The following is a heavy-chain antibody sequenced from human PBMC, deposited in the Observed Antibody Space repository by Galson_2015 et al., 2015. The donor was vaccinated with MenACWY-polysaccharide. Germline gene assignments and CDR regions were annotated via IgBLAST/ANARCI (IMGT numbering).Heavy chain of an antibody. J-gene: IGHJ4*02. Sequence: LRLSCAASGFTFSSYAMSWVRQAPGKGLEWVSAISGSGGSTYYADSVKGRFTISRDNSKNTLYLQMNSLRAEDTAVYYCAKGRIQLWLIWLYRGQGTLVTVSS. CDR1: GFTFSSYA. CDR3: AKGRIQLWLIWLY. V-gene: IGHV3-23*01. CDR2: ISGSGGST. D-gene: IGHD5-18*01.